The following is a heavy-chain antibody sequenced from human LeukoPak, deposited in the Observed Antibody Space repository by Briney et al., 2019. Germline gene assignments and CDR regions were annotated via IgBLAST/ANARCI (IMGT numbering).Heavy chain of an antibody. CDR2: ISSSGSTI. CDR1: GFTVSSNY. V-gene: IGHV3-11*01. D-gene: IGHD3-10*01. J-gene: IGHJ6*02. CDR3: ARAVLLWFGESYGMDV. Sequence: PGGSLRLSCAASGFTVSSNYMSWIRQAPGKGLEWVSYISSSGSTIYYADTVKGRFTISRDNAKNSLYLQMNSLRAEDTAVYYCARAVLLWFGESYGMDVWGQGTTVTVSS.